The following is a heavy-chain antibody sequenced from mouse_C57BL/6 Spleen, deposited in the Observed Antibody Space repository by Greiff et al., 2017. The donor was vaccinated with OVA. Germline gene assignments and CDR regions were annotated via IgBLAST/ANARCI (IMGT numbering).Heavy chain of an antibody. V-gene: IGHV3-6*01. CDR3: ARSRITTVVEDYAMDY. D-gene: IGHD1-1*01. CDR2: ISYDGSN. J-gene: IGHJ4*01. CDR1: GYSITSGYY. Sequence: ESGPGLVKPSQSLSLTCSVTGYSITSGYYWNWIRQFPGNKLEWMGYISYDGSNNYNPSLKNRISITRDTSKNQFFLKLNSVTTEDTATYYCARSRITTVVEDYAMDYWGQGTSVTVSS.